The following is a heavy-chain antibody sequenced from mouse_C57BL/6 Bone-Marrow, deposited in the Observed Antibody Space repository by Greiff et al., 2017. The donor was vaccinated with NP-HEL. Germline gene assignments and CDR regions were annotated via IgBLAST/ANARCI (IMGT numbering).Heavy chain of an antibody. V-gene: IGHV14-3*01. D-gene: IGHD1-1*01. J-gene: IGHJ3*01. CDR1: GFNIKNTY. CDR2: IDPANGNT. CDR3: AVLLRVVGRTWFAY. Sequence: VHVKQSVAELVRPGASVKLSCTASGFNIKNTYMHWVKQRPEQGLEWIGRIDPANGNTKYAPKFQGKATITADTSSNTAYLQLSSLTSEDTAIYYCAVLLRVVGRTWFAYWGQGTLVTVSA.